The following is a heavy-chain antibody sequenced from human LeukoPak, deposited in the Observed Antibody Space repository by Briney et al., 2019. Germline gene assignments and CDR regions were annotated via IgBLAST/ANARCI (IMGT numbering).Heavy chain of an antibody. CDR2: IQTDGSST. D-gene: IGHD3-9*01. CDR3: ARDMFDWLFEDLEIGVSFDY. CDR1: GFTLSSYE. J-gene: IGHJ4*02. Sequence: GGSLRLSCTVSGFTLSSYEISWIRQAPGKGLVWVSRIQTDGSSTNYADSVKGRFTISRDDAKNTLYLQMNSLRAEDTAVYYCARDMFDWLFEDLEIGVSFDYWGQGTLVTVSS. V-gene: IGHV3-74*01.